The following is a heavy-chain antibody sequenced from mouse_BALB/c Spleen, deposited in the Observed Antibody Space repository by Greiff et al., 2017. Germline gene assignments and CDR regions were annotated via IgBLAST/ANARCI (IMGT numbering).Heavy chain of an antibody. CDR3: ARRGTTANWYFDV. J-gene: IGHJ1*01. Sequence: EVQLQQSGPSLVKPSQTLSLTCSVTGDSITSGYWNWIRKFPGNKLEYMGYISYSGSTYYNPSLKSRISITRDTSKNQYYLQLNSVTTEDTATYYCARRGTTANWYFDVWGAGTTVTVSS. CDR1: GDSITSGY. D-gene: IGHD1-2*01. CDR2: ISYSGST. V-gene: IGHV3-8*02.